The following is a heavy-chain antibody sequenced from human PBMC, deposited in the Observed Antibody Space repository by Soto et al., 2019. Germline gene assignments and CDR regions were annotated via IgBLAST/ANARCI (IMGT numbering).Heavy chain of an antibody. CDR1: GGTFSSYT. Sequence: QVQLVQSGAEVKKPGSSVKVSCTASGGTFSSYTISWVRQAPGQGLEWMGRIIPILGIANYAQKFQGRVKITADKSTSTAYMELSSLRSEDTAVYYCARSGDYGSSSGSDDYWGQGTLVTVSS. CDR2: IIPILGIA. D-gene: IGHD6-6*01. V-gene: IGHV1-69*02. J-gene: IGHJ4*02. CDR3: ARSGDYGSSSGSDDY.